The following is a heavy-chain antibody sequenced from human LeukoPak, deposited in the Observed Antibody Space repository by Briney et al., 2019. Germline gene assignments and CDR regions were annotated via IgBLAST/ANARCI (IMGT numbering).Heavy chain of an antibody. CDR2: ISYDGSSK. Sequence: GGSLRLSCAASGFTFSSYGMHWVRQAPGKGLEWVAVISYDGSSKYYADSVKGRFTISRDNAKNSLYLQMNSLRAEDTALYYCAKGTLWFGELSPLYFDYWGQGTLVTVSS. CDR3: AKGTLWFGELSPLYFDY. V-gene: IGHV3-30*18. CDR1: GFTFSSYG. J-gene: IGHJ4*02. D-gene: IGHD3-10*01.